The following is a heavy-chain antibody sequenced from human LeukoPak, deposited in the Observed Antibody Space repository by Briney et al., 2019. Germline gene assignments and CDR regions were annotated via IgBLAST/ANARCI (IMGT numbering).Heavy chain of an antibody. D-gene: IGHD2-2*01. J-gene: IGHJ4*02. Sequence: GGSLRLSCAASGFTFSNYYMSWIRQAPGKGLEWVAYISSSGSNIYYADSVKGRFTISRDNAKNSLYLQMNSLRAEDTAVYYCAREVPGDVVPAAIAVVLPIDYWGQGTLVTVSS. CDR1: GFTFSNYY. CDR2: ISSSGSNI. CDR3: AREVPGDVVPAAIAVVLPIDY. V-gene: IGHV3-11*04.